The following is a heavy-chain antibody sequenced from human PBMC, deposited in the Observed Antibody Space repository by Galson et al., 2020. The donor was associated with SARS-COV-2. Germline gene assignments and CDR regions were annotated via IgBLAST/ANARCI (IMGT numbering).Heavy chain of an antibody. CDR2: ISPYNGNT. J-gene: IGHJ5*02. V-gene: IGHV1-18*01. CDR1: GYTFTNYG. D-gene: IGHD2-15*01. Sequence: ASVKVSCKASGYTFTNYGITWVRQAPGQGLEWMGWISPYNGNTNYAQRVQGRVTMTTDTSTSTAYMELRSLRSDDTAVYYCAREGYCSGGSCSSGWFDPWGQGTLVTVSS. CDR3: AREGYCSGGSCSSGWFDP.